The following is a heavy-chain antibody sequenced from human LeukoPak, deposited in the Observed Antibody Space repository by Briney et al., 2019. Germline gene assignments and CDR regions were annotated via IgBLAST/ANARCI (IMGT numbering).Heavy chain of an antibody. CDR2: INPNSGGS. J-gene: IGHJ4*02. D-gene: IGHD5-12*01. CDR3: ARGAGYGYSPGLH. Sequence: ASVKVSCKASGYTFTDYYMHWVRQAPGQGLEWMGRINPNSGGSNYAQEFQGRVTMTRDTSISTAYMELNRLRSDDTAVYYCARGAGYGYSPGLHWGQGTLVTVSS. V-gene: IGHV1-2*06. CDR1: GYTFTDYY.